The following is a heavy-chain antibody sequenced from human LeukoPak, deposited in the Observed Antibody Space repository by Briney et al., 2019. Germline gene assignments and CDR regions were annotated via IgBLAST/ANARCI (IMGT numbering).Heavy chain of an antibody. D-gene: IGHD2-2*01. Sequence: PGESLKISCKGSGYSFTSYRIGWVRQMPGKGLEWMGIIYPGDSDTRYSPSFQSQVTISADKSISTAYLQWSSLKASDTAMYYCASPVGVPAAMGYAFDIWGQGTMVTVSS. V-gene: IGHV5-51*01. J-gene: IGHJ3*02. CDR1: GYSFTSYR. CDR2: IYPGDSDT. CDR3: ASPVGVPAAMGYAFDI.